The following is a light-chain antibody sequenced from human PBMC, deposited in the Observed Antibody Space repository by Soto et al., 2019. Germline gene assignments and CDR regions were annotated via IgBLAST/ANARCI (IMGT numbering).Light chain of an antibody. CDR2: DAS. V-gene: IGKV1-5*01. CDR1: QSVSTW. CDR3: QQSYSTPWT. Sequence: GDTVTITFRASQSVSTWLAGYQQTPCKAPKLLMYDASTWESGAPARLSGSGSGTEFTLPISSLQPEDFATDYCQQSYSTPWTFGQGTKVDIK. J-gene: IGKJ1*01.